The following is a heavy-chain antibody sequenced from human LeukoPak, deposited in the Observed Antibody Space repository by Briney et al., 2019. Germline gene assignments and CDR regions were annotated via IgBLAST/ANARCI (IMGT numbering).Heavy chain of an antibody. V-gene: IGHV3-21*01. Sequence: GGSLRLSCAASGFTFSSNSMNWVRQAPEKGLEWVSFISSGSSNIYYADSVKGRFTSSRDNANISLYLQMNSLRAEGTAVYYCAREWRGVVRGVKYYVDHWGQGALVTVSS. CDR2: ISSGSSNI. CDR1: GFTFSSNS. CDR3: AREWRGVVRGVKYYVDH. J-gene: IGHJ4*02. D-gene: IGHD3-10*01.